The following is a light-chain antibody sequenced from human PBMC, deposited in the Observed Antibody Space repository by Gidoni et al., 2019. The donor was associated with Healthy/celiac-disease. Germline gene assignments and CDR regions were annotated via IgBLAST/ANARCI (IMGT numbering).Light chain of an antibody. CDR3: QQSYSTPPT. Sequence: DIHMPHPPSSLSASVGDRVTITCRASQSISSYLNWYQQKPGKAPKLLIYAASSLQSGVPSRFSGSGSGTDFTLTISSLQPEDFATYYCQQSYSTPPTFGQGTKLEIK. CDR1: QSISSY. V-gene: IGKV1-39*01. J-gene: IGKJ2*01. CDR2: AAS.